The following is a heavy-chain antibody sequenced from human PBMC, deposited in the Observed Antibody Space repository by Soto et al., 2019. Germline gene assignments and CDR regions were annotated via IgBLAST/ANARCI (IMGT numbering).Heavy chain of an antibody. J-gene: IGHJ6*02. CDR3: AIDGYSYGSGSYYQGMDV. V-gene: IGHV3-33*01. Sequence: QVQLVESGGGVVQPGKCMRLSCAASGFTFTTYNMHWVLQALGKGLEWVAIIWFDGGDKYYADSVKGRFTISRDNSKNTVSLQMNSLRAGDTAVYYCAIDGYSYGSGSYYQGMDVWGQATMVTVSS. CDR1: GFTFTTYN. CDR2: IWFDGGDK. D-gene: IGHD3-10*01.